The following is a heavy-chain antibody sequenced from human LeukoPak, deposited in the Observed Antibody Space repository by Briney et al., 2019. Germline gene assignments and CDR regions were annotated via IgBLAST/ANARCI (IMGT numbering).Heavy chain of an antibody. CDR2: ISASGPST. Sequence: GGSLRLSCAASGFTFTSYAMTWVRQAPGKGLGWVSSISASGPSTYYAGSVKGRFTISRDNSKNTLYLQMNSLRAEDTAVYYCAKAHSLCSSISCYFDFWGLGTLVTVSS. CDR1: GFTFTSYA. D-gene: IGHD2-2*01. J-gene: IGHJ4*02. V-gene: IGHV3-23*01. CDR3: AKAHSLCSSISCYFDF.